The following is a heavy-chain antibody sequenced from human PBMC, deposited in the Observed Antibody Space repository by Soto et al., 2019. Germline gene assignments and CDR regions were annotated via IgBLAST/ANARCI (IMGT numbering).Heavy chain of an antibody. CDR2: TYYRSKWYN. CDR3: ARVVTGTTGGWFDP. CDR1: GESVSRNSAA. J-gene: IGHJ5*02. D-gene: IGHD1-20*01. V-gene: IGHV6-1*01. Sequence: PSQTLSLTCAISGESVSRNSAAWNWIRQSPSRGLEWLGRTYYRSKWYNDYAVSVKSRITINPDTSKNQFSLQLNSVTPEDTAVYYCARVVTGTTGGWFDPWGQGTLVTVSS.